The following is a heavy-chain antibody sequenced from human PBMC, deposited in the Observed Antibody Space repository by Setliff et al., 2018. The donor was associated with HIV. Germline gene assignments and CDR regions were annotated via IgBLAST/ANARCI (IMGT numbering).Heavy chain of an antibody. V-gene: IGHV4-38-2*02. CDR1: DDFISSDYY. Sequence: SETLSLTCTVSDDFISSDYYWGWIRQSPGKGLEWIGNAYHSGRTYYNPSLKSRIAMSIDTSKNQFSLRLNSVTAADTAMYYCVHSLLGAPMVDYWGQGTLVTVSS. D-gene: IGHD3-16*01. CDR3: VHSLLGAPMVDY. J-gene: IGHJ4*02. CDR2: AYHSGRT.